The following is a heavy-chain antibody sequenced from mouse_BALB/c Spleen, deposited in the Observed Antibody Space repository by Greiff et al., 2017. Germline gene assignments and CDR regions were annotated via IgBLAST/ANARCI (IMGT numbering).Heavy chain of an antibody. D-gene: IGHD2-14*01. CDR2: ISSGGSYT. CDR3: ARQRGEYYRYYFDY. CDR1: GFTFSSYG. V-gene: IGHV5-6*02. J-gene: IGHJ2*01. Sequence: EVMLVESGGDLVKPGGSLKLSCAASGFTFSSYGMSWVRQTPDKRLEWVATISSGGSYTYYPDSVRGRFTISIDNAKNTLYLQMSSLKSEDTAMYYWARQRGEYYRYYFDYWGQGTTLTVSS.